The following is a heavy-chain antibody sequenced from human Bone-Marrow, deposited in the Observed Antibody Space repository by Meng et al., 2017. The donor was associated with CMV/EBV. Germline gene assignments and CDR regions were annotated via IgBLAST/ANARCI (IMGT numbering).Heavy chain of an antibody. Sequence: GEALKISCAASGFTVSSNYMSWVRQAAGKRLEWVSVIYSGGSTYYADSVKGRFTISRDNSKNSLYLQMNSLRAEDTGVYYCARDTSGRWGRSYYYYGMDVWGQGATVTVSS. CDR2: IYSGGST. D-gene: IGHD1-26*01. J-gene: IGHJ6*01. V-gene: IGHV3-66*01. CDR3: ARDTSGRWGRSYYYYGMDV. CDR1: GFTVSSNY.